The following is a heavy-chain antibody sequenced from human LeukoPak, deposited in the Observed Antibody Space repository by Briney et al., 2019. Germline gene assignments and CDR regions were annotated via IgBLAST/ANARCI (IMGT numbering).Heavy chain of an antibody. Sequence: GGSLRLSCAASGFTFSSYAMSWVRQAPGKGLEWVSAISGSGGSTYYADSAKGRFTISRDNSKNTLYLQMNSLRAEDTAVYYCASGYSSGWYYGNWFDPWGQGTLVTVSS. J-gene: IGHJ5*02. V-gene: IGHV3-23*01. CDR2: ISGSGGST. CDR1: GFTFSSYA. D-gene: IGHD6-19*01. CDR3: ASGYSSGWYYGNWFDP.